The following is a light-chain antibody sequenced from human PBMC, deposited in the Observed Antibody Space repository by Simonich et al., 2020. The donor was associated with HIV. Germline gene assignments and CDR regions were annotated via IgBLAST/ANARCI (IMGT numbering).Light chain of an antibody. V-gene: IGKV1-39*01. CDR2: AAS. Sequence: DIQMTQSPSSLSASLGDRVTITCRASQSINTYLNWYQHKPGKAPKLLIYAASSLQGGVPSRCSGSGSGTDFTLTISSLQPEDFATYYCQQSYITLPYTFGQGTKLEIK. J-gene: IGKJ2*01. CDR1: QSINTY. CDR3: QQSYITLPYT.